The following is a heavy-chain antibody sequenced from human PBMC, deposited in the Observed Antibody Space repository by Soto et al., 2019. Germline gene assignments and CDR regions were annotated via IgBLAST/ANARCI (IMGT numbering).Heavy chain of an antibody. Sequence: SGPTLVNPTQTLTLTCTFSGFSLSTSGMCVSWIRQPPGKALEWLARIDWDDDKYYSTSLKTRLTISKDTSKNQVVLTMTNMDPVDTATYYCARITSAGRNYYYMDVWDKGTTDTVSS. V-gene: IGHV2-70*11. CDR2: IDWDDDK. J-gene: IGHJ6*03. CDR3: ARITSAGRNYYYMDV. CDR1: GFSLSTSGMC. D-gene: IGHD2-15*01.